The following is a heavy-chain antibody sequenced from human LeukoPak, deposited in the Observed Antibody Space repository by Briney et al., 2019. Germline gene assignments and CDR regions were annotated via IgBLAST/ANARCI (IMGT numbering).Heavy chain of an antibody. CDR3: ARGYCSSIGCATGWKFDY. CDR2: IWNDGSEK. D-gene: IGHD2-2*01. V-gene: IGHV3-33*01. CDR1: GFTFSSYG. J-gene: IGHJ4*02. Sequence: GGSLRLSCAVSGFTFSSYGMHWVRQAPGKGLEWVAVIWNDGSEKYHADSVKGRFAISRDNSKNTLYLQMNSLRAEDTAVYYCARGYCSSIGCATGWKFDYWGQGTLVTVSS.